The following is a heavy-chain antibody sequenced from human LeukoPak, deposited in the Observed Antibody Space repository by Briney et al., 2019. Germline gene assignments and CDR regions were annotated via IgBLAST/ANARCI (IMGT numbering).Heavy chain of an antibody. V-gene: IGHV3-7*01. CDR1: GLTFSSSW. J-gene: IGHJ4*02. CDR2: INPDGNKK. CDR3: AKEGSRYCSSTSCYYFDY. D-gene: IGHD2-2*01. Sequence: GGSLRLSCAVSGLTFSSSWMDWVRQAPGKGLEWVASINPDGNKKYSADSVKGRFTISRDNAENSLYLQMNSLRVEDTAFYYCAKEGSRYCSSTSCYYFDYWGQGTLVTVSS.